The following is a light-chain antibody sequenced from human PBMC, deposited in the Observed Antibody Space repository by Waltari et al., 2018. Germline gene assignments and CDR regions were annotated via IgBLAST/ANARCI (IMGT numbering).Light chain of an antibody. CDR2: GAS. Sequence: EIEMTQSPATLSVSPGERATLTCRASQSVGSDLAWYQQKPGQAPSLLIYGASTRVTGVPARFSGSGSGTEFTLTISSLQSEDFAVYYCQQYNKWPPYTFGQGTKLEIK. V-gene: IGKV3-15*01. CDR3: QQYNKWPPYT. CDR1: QSVGSD. J-gene: IGKJ2*01.